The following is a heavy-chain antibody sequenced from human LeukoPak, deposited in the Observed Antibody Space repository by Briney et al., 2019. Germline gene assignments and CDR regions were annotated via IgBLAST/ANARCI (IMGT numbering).Heavy chain of an antibody. J-gene: IGHJ6*02. CDR1: GGSFSGYY. D-gene: IGHD2-2*01. CDR3: ARGGRCSSTSCNYYYGMDV. V-gene: IGHV4-34*01. CDR2: INHSGST. Sequence: SETLSLTCAVYGGSFSGYYWSWIRQPPGKGLEWIGEINHSGSTNYNPSLKSRVTISVDTSKNQFSLKLSSVTAADTAVYYCARGGRCSSTSCNYYYGMDVWGQGTTVTVSS.